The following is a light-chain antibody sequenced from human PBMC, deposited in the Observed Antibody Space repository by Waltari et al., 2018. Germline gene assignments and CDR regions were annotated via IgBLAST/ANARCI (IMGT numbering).Light chain of an antibody. CDR2: AAS. Sequence: AIRMTQSPSSFSASTGDRVTITCRASQGISSYLSWYQQKPGKAPKPLLYAASTLQSGVPSRFSGSGSGTDFTLTISCLQSEDFATYYCQQYYSYPYTFGQGTKLEIK. V-gene: IGKV1-8*01. CDR1: QGISSY. CDR3: QQYYSYPYT. J-gene: IGKJ2*01.